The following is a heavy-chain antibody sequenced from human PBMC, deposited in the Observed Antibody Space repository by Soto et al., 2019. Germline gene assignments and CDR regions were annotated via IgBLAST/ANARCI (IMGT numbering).Heavy chain of an antibody. V-gene: IGHV1-69*12. J-gene: IGHJ3*02. D-gene: IGHD5-12*01. CDR1: GGTFSSYA. Sequence: QVQLVQSGAEVKKPGSSVKVSCKASGGTFSSYAISWVRQAPGQGLEWMGGIIPIFGTANYAQKFQGRVTITADESTSTAYMELSSLRSEDTAVYYCARDTLGMATSASGSDAFDIWGQGTMVTVSS. CDR2: IIPIFGTA. CDR3: ARDTLGMATSASGSDAFDI.